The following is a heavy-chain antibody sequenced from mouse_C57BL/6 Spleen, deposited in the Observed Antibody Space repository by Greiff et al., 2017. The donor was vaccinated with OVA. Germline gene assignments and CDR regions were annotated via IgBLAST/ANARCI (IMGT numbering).Heavy chain of an antibody. Sequence: QVQLQQPGAELVRPGTSVKLSCKASGYTFTSYWMHWVKQRPGQGLEWIGVIDPSDSYTNYNQKFKGKATLTVDTSSSTAYMQLSSLTSEDSAVYYCARRWTHFDYWGQGTTLTVSS. V-gene: IGHV1-59*01. J-gene: IGHJ2*01. CDR1: GYTFTSYW. CDR2: IDPSDSYT. CDR3: ARRWTHFDY.